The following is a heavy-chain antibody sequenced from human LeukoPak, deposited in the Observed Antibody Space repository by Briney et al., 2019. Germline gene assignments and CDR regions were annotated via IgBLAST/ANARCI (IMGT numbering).Heavy chain of an antibody. CDR2: IIPIFGTA. V-gene: IGHV1-69*05. D-gene: IGHD6-13*01. J-gene: IGHJ6*03. CDR1: GGTFSSYA. CDR3: ARDGLSIAAAWGSVYYYYYMDV. Sequence: GSSVKVSCTASGGTFSSYAISWVRQAPGQGLEWMGGIIPIFGTANYAQKFQGRVTITTDESTSTAYMELSSLRSEDTAVYYCARDGLSIAAAWGSVYYYYYMDVWGKGTTVAVSS.